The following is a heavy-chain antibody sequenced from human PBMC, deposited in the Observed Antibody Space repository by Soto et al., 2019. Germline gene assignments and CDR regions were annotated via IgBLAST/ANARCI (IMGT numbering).Heavy chain of an antibody. CDR3: ARHLGYCSSTSCRSNYYYYYGMDV. CDR2: IYPGDSDT. J-gene: IGHJ6*02. D-gene: IGHD2-2*01. CDR1: GCSFTSYW. V-gene: IGHV5-51*01. Sequence: RGESLKISCKGSGCSFTSYWIGWVRQMPGKGLEWMGIIYPGDSDTRYSPSFQGQVTISADKSISTAYLQWSSLKASDTAMYYCARHLGYCSSTSCRSNYYYYYGMDVWGQGTTVTVSS.